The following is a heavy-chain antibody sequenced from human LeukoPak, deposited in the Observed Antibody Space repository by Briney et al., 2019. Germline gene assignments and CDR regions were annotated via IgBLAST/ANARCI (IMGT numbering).Heavy chain of an antibody. J-gene: IGHJ4*02. CDR2: IYHSGST. CDR3: ASSLSYSSSIDY. D-gene: IGHD6-13*01. V-gene: IGHV4-30-2*01. CDR1: GGSISSGGYY. Sequence: SQTLSLTCTVSGGSISSGGYYWSWIRQPPGKGLEWIGYIYHSGSTYYNPSLKSRVTISVDRSKNQFSLKLSSVTAADTAVYYCASSLSYSSSIDYWGQGTLVTVSS.